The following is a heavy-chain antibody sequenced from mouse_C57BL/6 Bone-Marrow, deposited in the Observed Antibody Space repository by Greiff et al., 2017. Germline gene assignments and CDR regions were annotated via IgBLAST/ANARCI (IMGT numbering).Heavy chain of an antibody. V-gene: IGHV5-6*01. CDR1: GFTFSSYG. J-gene: IGHJ1*03. CDR2: ISSGGSYT. CDR3: ARDGYLYFDV. Sequence: EVQVVESGGDLVKPGGSLKLSCAASGFTFSSYGMSWVRQTPDKRLEWVGTISSGGSYTYYPDSVKGRYTISRDNANNTLYLQMRSLKSEDTAMYYFARDGYLYFDVWGTGTMVTVSS.